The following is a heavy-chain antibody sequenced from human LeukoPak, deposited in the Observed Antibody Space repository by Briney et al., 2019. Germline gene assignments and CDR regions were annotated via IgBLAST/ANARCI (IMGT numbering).Heavy chain of an antibody. V-gene: IGHV4-34*01. D-gene: IGHD3-10*01. CDR1: GGSFTDYY. Sequence: SETLSLTCAVYGGSFTDYYWSWIRQPPGKGLEWIGGIDHSGSTNYRPSLKSRVIISLDKSKKQFSLKLYSVTAADTAVYYCARGGMVRGVNNYYYMDVWGKGTTVTVSS. CDR3: ARGGMVRGVNNYYYMDV. CDR2: IDHSGST. J-gene: IGHJ6*03.